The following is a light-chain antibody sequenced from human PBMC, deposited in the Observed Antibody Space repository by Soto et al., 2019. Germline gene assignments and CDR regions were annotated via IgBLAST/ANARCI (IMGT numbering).Light chain of an antibody. CDR1: SNDVGGYNY. Sequence: QSVLTQPASVSGSPRQSITISCTGTSNDVGGYNYVSWYRQLPGKAPKLVIYDVSNRPAGVSNCFSGSKSGNTASLTISGLQAEDEADYYCTSYSTSSTLGYVFGSGTKVTVL. CDR3: TSYSTSSTLGYV. CDR2: DVS. V-gene: IGLV2-14*01. J-gene: IGLJ1*01.